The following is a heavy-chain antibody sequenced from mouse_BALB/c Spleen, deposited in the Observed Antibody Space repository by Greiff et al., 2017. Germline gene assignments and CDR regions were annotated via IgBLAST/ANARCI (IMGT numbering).Heavy chain of an antibody. CDR1: GFTFSSYG. J-gene: IGHJ4*01. V-gene: IGHV5-6-3*01. CDR3: ASFYDYDGYYAMDY. D-gene: IGHD2-4*01. CDR2: INSNGGST. Sequence: EVQLVESGGGLVQPGGSLKLSCAASGFTFSSYGMSWVRQTPDKRLELVATINSNGGSTYYPDSVKGRFTISRDNAKNTLYLQMSSLKSEDTAMYYCASFYDYDGYYAMDYWGQGTSVTVSS.